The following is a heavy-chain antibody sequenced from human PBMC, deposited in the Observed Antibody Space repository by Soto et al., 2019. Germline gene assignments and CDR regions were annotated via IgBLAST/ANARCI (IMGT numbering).Heavy chain of an antibody. CDR3: VKDILAGGADV. J-gene: IGHJ6*02. CDR2: IYASGRV. Sequence: EVQLVESGGGLVQPGRSLRLSCAASGFTLRDSAMHWVRQVTGGGLEWVSGIYASGRVGYVDSVKGRFTISRDVAKNSLYLQMDSLTTEGTALYYCVKDILAGGADVWGQGTTVTVSS. CDR1: GFTLRDSA. V-gene: IGHV3-9*01. D-gene: IGHD3-10*01.